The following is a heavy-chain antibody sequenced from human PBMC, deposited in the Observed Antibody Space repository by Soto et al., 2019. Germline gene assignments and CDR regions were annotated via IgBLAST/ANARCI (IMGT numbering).Heavy chain of an antibody. V-gene: IGHV3-30-3*01. Sequence: PGGSLSLSCAASGFTFSSYAMHWVRQAPGKGLEWVAVISYDGSNKYYADSVKGRFTISRDNSKNTLYLQMNSLRAEDTAVYYCARGGIYGGNSQPQDYYYYGMDVWGQGTTVTVSS. D-gene: IGHD4-17*01. CDR1: GFTFSSYA. CDR3: ARGGIYGGNSQPQDYYYYGMDV. CDR2: ISYDGSNK. J-gene: IGHJ6*02.